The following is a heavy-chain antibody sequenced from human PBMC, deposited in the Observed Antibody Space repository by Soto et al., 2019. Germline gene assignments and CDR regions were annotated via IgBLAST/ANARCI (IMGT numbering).Heavy chain of an antibody. CDR1: GGTFSSYV. CDR3: ATVDRSVALVGWFDP. J-gene: IGHJ5*02. V-gene: IGHV1-69*01. CDR2: IIPVSGTA. Sequence: QVHLEQSGAEVKKPGSSVKVSCKFSGGTFSSYVIIWVRQAPGQGLEWMGGIIPVSGTANYAQKFHGRVTISADAGTTTAYMELSSVRFDDTAVYYCATVDRSVALVGWFDPWGQGSLVTVSS. D-gene: IGHD2-8*02.